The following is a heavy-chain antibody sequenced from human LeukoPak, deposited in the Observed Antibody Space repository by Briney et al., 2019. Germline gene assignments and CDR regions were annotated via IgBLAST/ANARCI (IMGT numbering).Heavy chain of an antibody. D-gene: IGHD3-10*01. CDR2: VLPALGLS. CDR3: ARGSYYGSGSATAFDI. V-gene: IGHV1-69*04. CDR1: GGTYSSYS. J-gene: IGHJ3*02. Sequence: SVKVSCKASGGTYSSYSINWVRQAPGQGLEWMGRVLPALGLSKTAQNFQGRVTITADKSTTTAYMELSSLRSEDTAVYYCARGSYYGSGSATAFDIWGQGTKVTVS.